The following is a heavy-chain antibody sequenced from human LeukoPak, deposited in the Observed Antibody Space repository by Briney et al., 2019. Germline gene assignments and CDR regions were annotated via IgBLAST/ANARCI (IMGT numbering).Heavy chain of an antibody. J-gene: IGHJ6*02. CDR2: INSDGTTT. Sequence: GGSLRLSCAASGFTFSSYWMHWVRQAPGKGLLWVSRINSDGTTTYYADSVKGRFTISRDNAKNTLYLQVNSLRAEDTAVYYCARGNYYGMDVWGQGATVTVSS. CDR3: ARGNYYGMDV. CDR1: GFTFSSYW. V-gene: IGHV3-74*01.